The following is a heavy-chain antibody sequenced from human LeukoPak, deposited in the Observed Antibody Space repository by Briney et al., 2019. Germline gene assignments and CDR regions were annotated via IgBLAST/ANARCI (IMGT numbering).Heavy chain of an antibody. J-gene: IGHJ3*02. CDR1: GGSISSYY. CDR3: ARDFDDSSGYYPGYGAFDI. CDR2: IYYSGST. D-gene: IGHD3-22*01. V-gene: IGHV4-59*01. Sequence: YPSETLSLTCTVSGGSISSYYWSWTRQPPGKGLEWIGYIYYSGSTNYNPSLKSRVTISVDTSKNQFSLKLSSVTAADTAVYYCARDFDDSSGYYPGYGAFDIWGQGTMVTVSS.